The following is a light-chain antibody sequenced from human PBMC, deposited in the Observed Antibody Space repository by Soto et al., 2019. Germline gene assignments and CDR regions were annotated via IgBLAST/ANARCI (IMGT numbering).Light chain of an antibody. Sequence: EIVLTQSPGTLSLSPGERATLSCRASQSVTSSYLAWYQLKPGQAPRLLIYGASSRATGIPDRFSGSGSGTQFTLTISSLQPDDFATYYCQQYVTAFRSFGQGTKVDIK. CDR3: QQYVTAFRS. V-gene: IGKV3-20*01. CDR1: QSVTSSY. J-gene: IGKJ1*01. CDR2: GAS.